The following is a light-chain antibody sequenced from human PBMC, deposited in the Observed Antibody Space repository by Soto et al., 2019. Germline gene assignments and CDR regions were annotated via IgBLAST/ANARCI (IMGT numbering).Light chain of an antibody. V-gene: IGLV1-51*01. CDR2: DNN. J-gene: IGLJ2*01. Sequence: QSVVTQPPSVSAAPGLKVTMSCSGSSSNVGSNYVSWYQQLPGTAPKLLIYDNNKRPSGIPDRFSGSKSGTSATLDITGLQTGDEADYYCATWDRSLSVYVLFGGGTQLTVL. CDR3: ATWDRSLSVYVL. CDR1: SSNVGSNY.